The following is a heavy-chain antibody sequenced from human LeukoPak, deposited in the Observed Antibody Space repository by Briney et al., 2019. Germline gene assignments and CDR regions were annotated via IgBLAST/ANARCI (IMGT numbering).Heavy chain of an antibody. CDR3: AAGSSPYYFDY. J-gene: IGHJ4*02. CDR1: GDSISSYY. D-gene: IGHD6-6*01. CDR2: IYYSGST. V-gene: IGHV4-59*01. Sequence: SETLSLTCTVSGDSISSYYWSWIRQPPGKGLEWIGDIYYSGSTNYNPSLKSRVTISVDTSKNQFSLKLSSVTAADTAVYYCAAGSSPYYFDYWGQGTLVTVSS.